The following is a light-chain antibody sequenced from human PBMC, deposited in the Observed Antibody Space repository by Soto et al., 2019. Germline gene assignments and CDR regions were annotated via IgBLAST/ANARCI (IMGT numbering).Light chain of an antibody. J-gene: IGLJ1*01. V-gene: IGLV2-14*01. CDR2: EVS. Sequence: QSVLTQPASVSGSPGQSITISCTGTSSDVGNYKYVSWYQQHPGKAPKLMIYEVSNRPSGVSNRFSGSKSGNTASLTISGLQAEDEALYYCRSYTSTPTVSFVFGTGTKVTVL. CDR1: SSDVGNYKY. CDR3: RSYTSTPTVSFV.